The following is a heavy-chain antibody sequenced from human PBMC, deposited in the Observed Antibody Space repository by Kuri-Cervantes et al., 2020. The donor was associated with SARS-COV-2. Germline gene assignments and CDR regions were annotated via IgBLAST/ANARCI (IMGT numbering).Heavy chain of an antibody. CDR1: GFTPSGYG. V-gene: IGHV3-33*05. Sequence: LSLTCAASGFTPSGYGIHWVRQAPGKGLEWVAATSADRTKEYYLDSVKGRFAISRDNSKNTVYLQINSLRAEDTAVYYCARDSDTTGYYWYFDLWGRGTLVTVSS. J-gene: IGHJ2*01. CDR3: ARDSDTTGYYWYFDL. CDR2: TSADRTKE. D-gene: IGHD3-22*01.